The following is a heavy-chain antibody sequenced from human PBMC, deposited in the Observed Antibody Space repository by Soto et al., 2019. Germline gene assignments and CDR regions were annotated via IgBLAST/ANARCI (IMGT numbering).Heavy chain of an antibody. CDR1: GFTFINYA. Sequence: EVQLLESGGGLVQPGGSLRLSCAGSGFTFINYAMNWVRQAPGKGLEWVSTISGGGDAPFFADSVRGRFTISRDNSKNTVTMQMNNLGVDATAVYFCATKVPGSTSRPDYWYFDLWGRGTLVTVSS. CDR2: ISGGGDAP. J-gene: IGHJ2*01. D-gene: IGHD3-10*01. CDR3: ATKVPGSTSRPDYWYFDL. V-gene: IGHV3-23*01.